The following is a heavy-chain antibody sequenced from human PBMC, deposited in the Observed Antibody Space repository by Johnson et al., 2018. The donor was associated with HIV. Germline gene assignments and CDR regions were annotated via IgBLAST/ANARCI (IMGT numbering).Heavy chain of an antibody. Sequence: QVLLVESGGGVVQPGKSLRLSCAASGFTFSSYAMHWVRQAPRKGLEWVAVISYDVSNKYYADSVKGRFTISRDNSKNTVFLEMNSLRAEDTAVCYCARVSGSGADYYDIMNDAFDIWGQGTMVTVSS. CDR2: ISYDVSNK. V-gene: IGHV3-30-3*01. CDR3: ARVSGSGADYYDIMNDAFDI. D-gene: IGHD3-22*01. J-gene: IGHJ3*02. CDR1: GFTFSSYA.